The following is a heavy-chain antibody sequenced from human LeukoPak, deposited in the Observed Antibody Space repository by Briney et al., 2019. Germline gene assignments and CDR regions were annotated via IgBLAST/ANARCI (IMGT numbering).Heavy chain of an antibody. CDR1: GYTFTSYD. CDR3: ARPSNSSSWYYFYYYYYMDV. CDR2: MNPNSGNT. Sequence: GASVKVSCKASGYTFTSYDINWVRQATGQGLEWMGWMNPNSGNTGYAQKFQGRATITGNTSISTAYMELSSLRSEDTAVYYCARPSNSSSWYYFYYYYYMDVWGKGTTVTVSS. J-gene: IGHJ6*03. D-gene: IGHD6-13*01. V-gene: IGHV1-8*03.